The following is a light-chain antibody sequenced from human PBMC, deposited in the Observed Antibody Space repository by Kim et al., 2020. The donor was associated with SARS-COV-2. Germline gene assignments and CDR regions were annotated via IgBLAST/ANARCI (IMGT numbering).Light chain of an antibody. J-gene: IGKJ4*01. CDR1: QDVSTW. CDR3: QQAKSVPLT. V-gene: IGKV1D-12*01. Sequence: DIQMTQSPSSVSASVGDRVTITCRASQDVSTWLAWYQQKPGKAPRLLIYASSTLESGVPSRFSGSALETNSSLTINSVQPEDCATYYCQQAKSVPLTFGGGTKVDIK. CDR2: ASS.